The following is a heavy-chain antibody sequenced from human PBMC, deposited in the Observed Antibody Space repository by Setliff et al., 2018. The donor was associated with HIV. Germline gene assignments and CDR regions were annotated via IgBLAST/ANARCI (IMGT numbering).Heavy chain of an antibody. CDR1: GGSISSRNW. CDR3: ARVGYHGSGRYSFDY. Sequence: SETLSLTCAVSGGSISSRNWWSWVRQPPGKGLEWIGEIYHSGGTNYNPSLKSRVTISVDKSKNQFSLNLSSVTAAETAVYYCARVGYHGSGRYSFDYWGQGTLVTVSS. V-gene: IGHV4-4*02. D-gene: IGHD3-10*01. CDR2: IYHSGGT. J-gene: IGHJ4*02.